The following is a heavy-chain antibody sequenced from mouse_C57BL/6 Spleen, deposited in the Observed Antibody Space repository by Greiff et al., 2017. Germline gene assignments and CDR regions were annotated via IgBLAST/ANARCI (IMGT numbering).Heavy chain of an antibody. CDR1: GFTFSDYG. Sequence: EVMLVESGGGLVKPGGSLKLSCAASGFTFSDYGMHWVRQAPEKGLEWVAYISSGSSTINYADTVKGRFTISRDNAKTTLFLQMTSLRSEDTAMYYCARGDYYFDYWGQGTTLTVSS. CDR3: ARGDYYFDY. J-gene: IGHJ2*01. D-gene: IGHD3-3*01. V-gene: IGHV5-17*01. CDR2: ISSGSSTI.